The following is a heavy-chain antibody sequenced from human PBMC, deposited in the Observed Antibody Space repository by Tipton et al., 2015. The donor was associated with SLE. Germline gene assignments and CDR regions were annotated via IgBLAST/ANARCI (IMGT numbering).Heavy chain of an antibody. V-gene: IGHV3-49*03. Sequence: SLRLSCTASGFTFGDYAMSWFRQAPGKGLEWVGFIRSKAYGGTTEYAASVKGRFTISRDDSKSIAYLQMNSLKTEDTAVYYCTRGRGYYGSGTDAFDIWGQGTMVTVSS. CDR2: IRSKAYGGTT. J-gene: IGHJ3*02. CDR1: GFTFGDYA. CDR3: TRGRGYYGSGTDAFDI. D-gene: IGHD3-10*01.